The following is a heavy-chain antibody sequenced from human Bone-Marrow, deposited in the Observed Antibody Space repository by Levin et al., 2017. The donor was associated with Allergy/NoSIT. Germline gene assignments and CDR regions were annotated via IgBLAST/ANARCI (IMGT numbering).Heavy chain of an antibody. CDR2: ISYDGSYK. J-gene: IGHJ2*01. D-gene: IGHD1-26*01. CDR1: GFTFSHYG. CDR3: AKERHGSYWYFDV. Sequence: GESLKISCAASGFTFSHYGMHWVRQAPGKGLEWVSIISYDGSYKYYADSVKGRFTISRDNSKNTLYLQMNSLRPEDSSVYYCAKERHGSYWYFDVWGRGTLVTVSS. V-gene: IGHV3-30*18.